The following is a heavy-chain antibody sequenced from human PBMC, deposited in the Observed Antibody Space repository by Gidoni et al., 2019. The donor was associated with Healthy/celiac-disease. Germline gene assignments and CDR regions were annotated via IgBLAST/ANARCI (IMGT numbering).Heavy chain of an antibody. J-gene: IGHJ4*02. CDR3: ARAVAGPILTLFDY. D-gene: IGHD6-19*01. CDR1: GGTFSSYA. Sequence: QFQLVQSGAAVMKPGSSVQVPCKSSGGTFSSYAISWVRQDPGQVLEWMGRIIPILGIANYAQKFQGRDTITADKYTSTAYMERSSLRSEDTAVYYCARAVAGPILTLFDYWGQGTLVTVSS. V-gene: IGHV1-69*04. CDR2: IIPILGIA.